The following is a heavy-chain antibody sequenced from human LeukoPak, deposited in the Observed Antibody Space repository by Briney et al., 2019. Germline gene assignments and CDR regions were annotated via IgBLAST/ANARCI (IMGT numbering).Heavy chain of an antibody. J-gene: IGHJ4*02. V-gene: IGHV3-33*01. CDR1: GFTFSSYG. D-gene: IGHD3-22*01. CDR2: IWYDGSNK. CDR3: ARDQVGNYYDSSGYDY. Sequence: GGSLRLSCAAPGFTFSSYGMHWVRQAPGKGLEGVAVIWYDGSNKYYADSVKGRFTISRDNSKNTLYLQMNSLRAEDTAVYYCARDQVGNYYDSSGYDYWGQGTLVTVAS.